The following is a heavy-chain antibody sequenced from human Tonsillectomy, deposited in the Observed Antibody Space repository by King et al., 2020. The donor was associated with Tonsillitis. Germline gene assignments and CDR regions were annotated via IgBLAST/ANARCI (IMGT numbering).Heavy chain of an antibody. CDR2: ISRDDTSI. J-gene: IGHJ4*02. V-gene: IGHV3-30-3*01. Sequence: VQLVESGGGMVQPGRSLRLSCAASGFTFSSHAMHWVRQTAGTGLEWVALISRDDTSIYYADSVRGRFTISRNNSENTLYLHINTLRAEDTAVYYCARGSSSWIGMRQFDYWGQGTLVTVSS. CDR1: GFTFSSHA. D-gene: IGHD6-13*01. CDR3: ARGSSSWIGMRQFDY.